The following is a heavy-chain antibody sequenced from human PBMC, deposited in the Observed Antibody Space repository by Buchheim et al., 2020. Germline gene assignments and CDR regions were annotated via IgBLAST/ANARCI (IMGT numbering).Heavy chain of an antibody. CDR3: AKDMGYNWNLLSSTGFDY. J-gene: IGHJ4*02. D-gene: IGHD1-1*01. V-gene: IGHV3-23*01. Sequence: EVQLLESGGGLVQPGGSLRLSCAASGFTFSSYAMSWVRQAPGKGLEWVSAISGSGGSTYYADSVKGRFTISRDNSKNTLYLQMNSLRAEDTAVYYCAKDMGYNWNLLSSTGFDYWGQGTL. CDR2: ISGSGGST. CDR1: GFTFSSYA.